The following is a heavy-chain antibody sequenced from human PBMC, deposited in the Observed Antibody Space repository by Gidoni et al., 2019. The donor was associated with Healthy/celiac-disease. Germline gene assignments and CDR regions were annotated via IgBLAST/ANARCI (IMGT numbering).Heavy chain of an antibody. Sequence: QVQLQESGPGLVKPSETLSLTCAVSGYSISSGYYWGWIRQPPGKGLEWIGSIYHSGRTYYNPSLKSRVTISVDTSKNQFSLKLSSVTAADTAVYYCARAWREYTEAFWFDPWGQGTLVTVSS. CDR2: IYHSGRT. D-gene: IGHD1-1*01. V-gene: IGHV4-38-2*01. CDR1: GYSISSGYY. J-gene: IGHJ5*02. CDR3: ARAWREYTEAFWFDP.